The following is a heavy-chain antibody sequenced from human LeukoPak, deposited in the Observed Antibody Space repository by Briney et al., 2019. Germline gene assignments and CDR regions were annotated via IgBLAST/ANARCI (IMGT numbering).Heavy chain of an antibody. J-gene: IGHJ6*02. D-gene: IGHD3-10*01. CDR2: INPNSGGT. V-gene: IGHV1-2*02. CDR3: AREYGAGTYYVFYYGMDV. CDR1: GYTFTDYY. Sequence: ASVNVSCKASGYTFTDYYIHGVRQAPGQGLDWMGWINPNSGGTNYAQKFQGRVTMTRDTSISTAYMDLSSLRSDDTAVYFCAREYGAGTYYVFYYGMDVWGQGTTVTVSS.